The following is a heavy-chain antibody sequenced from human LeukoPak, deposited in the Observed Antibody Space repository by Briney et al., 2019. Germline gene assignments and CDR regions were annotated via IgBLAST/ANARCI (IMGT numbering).Heavy chain of an antibody. CDR2: ISRGGNTI. CDR3: ARGNNWFEP. CDR1: GFTFSDYY. V-gene: IGHV3-11*01. Sequence: GGSLRLSCAASGFTFSDYYMSWIRQAPGKGLEWVSYISRGGNTIYYADSLQGRFTISRDNAKNSLYLQMNSLRADDTAVYYCARGNNWFEPWGQGTLVTVSS. J-gene: IGHJ5*02.